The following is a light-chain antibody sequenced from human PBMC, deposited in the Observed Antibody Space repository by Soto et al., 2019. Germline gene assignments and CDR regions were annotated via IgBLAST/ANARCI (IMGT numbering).Light chain of an antibody. Sequence: QAVVTQEPSLTVSPGGTVTLTCASSTGAVTSGSYAHWFQLRPGQAPRALIYSTNNKHSWTPARFSGSLLGGKAALTLSGAQPEDDAEYYCLLYYTGAQVVFGGGTKLTVL. CDR2: STN. CDR1: TGAVTSGSY. J-gene: IGLJ3*02. CDR3: LLYYTGAQVV. V-gene: IGLV7-43*01.